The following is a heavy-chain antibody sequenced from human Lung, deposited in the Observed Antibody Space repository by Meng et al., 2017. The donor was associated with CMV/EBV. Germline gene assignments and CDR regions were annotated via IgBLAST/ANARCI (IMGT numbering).Heavy chain of an antibody. CDR3: ARDLERGRFLEWLSSFDS. D-gene: IGHD3-3*01. CDR1: GFTFSSYA. V-gene: IGHV3-30-3*01. Sequence: GESXKISXEVSGFTFSSYAMHWVRQAPGKGLEWVAVISYDGSNKYYADSVKGRFTISRDNSKNTLYLQMNSLRAEDTAVYYCARDLERGRFLEWLSSFDSWGQGTXVTVSS. CDR2: ISYDGSNK. J-gene: IGHJ4*02.